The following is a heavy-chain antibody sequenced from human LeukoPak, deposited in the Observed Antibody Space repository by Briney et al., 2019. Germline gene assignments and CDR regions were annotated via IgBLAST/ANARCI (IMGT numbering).Heavy chain of an antibody. Sequence: PGGSLRLPCSASGSTVSSSYMSWVRQAPGEGLEGVSVIYSGGSTYYADSVKGRFTIPRDNSKNTLYLQMNSLRIEDTAVYYCARVAFRSSSYISGIDYWGQGTLVTVSS. CDR3: ARVAFRSSSYISGIDY. V-gene: IGHV3-53*01. CDR1: GSTVSSSY. J-gene: IGHJ4*02. D-gene: IGHD6-6*01. CDR2: IYSGGST.